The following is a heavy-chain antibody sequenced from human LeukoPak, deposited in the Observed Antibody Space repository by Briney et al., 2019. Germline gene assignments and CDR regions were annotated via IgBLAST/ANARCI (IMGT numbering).Heavy chain of an antibody. CDR1: GFTFSSYR. Sequence: GGSLRLSCAASGFTFSSYRMSWVRQAPGKGLEWVSNVNQDGSEKYYADSVKGRFTISRDNAKNSLYLQMNSLRAEDTAVYCCARANCCAHCSIDGWSEGTLVTVSS. CDR2: VNQDGSEK. CDR3: ARANCCAHCSIDG. D-gene: IGHD2-21*02. V-gene: IGHV3-7*01. J-gene: IGHJ4*02.